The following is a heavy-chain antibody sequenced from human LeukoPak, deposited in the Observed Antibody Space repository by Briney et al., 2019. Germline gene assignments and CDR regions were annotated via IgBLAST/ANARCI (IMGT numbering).Heavy chain of an antibody. CDR3: ARTPPNGYYYDSSGYTHPFDY. V-gene: IGHV3-74*01. CDR1: GFTFSSYW. CDR2: INSDGSST. Sequence: PGGSLRLSCAASGFTFSSYWMHWVRQAPGKGLVWVSRINSDGSSTSYADTVKGRFTISRDNAKNTLYLQMNSLRAEDTAVYYCARTPPNGYYYDSSGYTHPFDYWGQGTLVTVSS. D-gene: IGHD3-22*01. J-gene: IGHJ4*02.